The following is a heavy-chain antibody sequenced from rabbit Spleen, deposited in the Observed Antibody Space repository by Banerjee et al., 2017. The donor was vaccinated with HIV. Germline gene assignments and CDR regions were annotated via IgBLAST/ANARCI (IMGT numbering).Heavy chain of an antibody. J-gene: IGHJ6*01. D-gene: IGHD8-1*01. V-gene: IGHV1S40*01. CDR3: ARDSGTSFSTYGMDL. CDR2: IAAGVSGTT. CDR1: GFSFSFSNY. Sequence: QSLEESGGDLVKPGASLTLTCTASGFSFSFSNYLCWVRQPPGKGPEWIACIAAGVSGTTYYATWAKGRFTISNPSSTTVTLQMTSLTAADTATYFCARDSGTSFSTYGMDLWGQGTLVTVS.